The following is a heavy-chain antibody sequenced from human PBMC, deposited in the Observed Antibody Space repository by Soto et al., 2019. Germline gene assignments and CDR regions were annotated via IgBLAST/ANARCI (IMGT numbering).Heavy chain of an antibody. Sequence: ASVKVSCKASGYTFTSYDINWVRQATGQGLEWMGWMNPNSGNTGYAQKFQGRVTMTRNTSISTAYMELSSLRSEDTAVYYCARGLVRYCSSTSCNHMNVWGKGTTVTVSS. J-gene: IGHJ6*04. D-gene: IGHD2-2*01. CDR3: ARGLVRYCSSTSCNHMNV. CDR1: GYTFTSYD. CDR2: MNPNSGNT. V-gene: IGHV1-8*01.